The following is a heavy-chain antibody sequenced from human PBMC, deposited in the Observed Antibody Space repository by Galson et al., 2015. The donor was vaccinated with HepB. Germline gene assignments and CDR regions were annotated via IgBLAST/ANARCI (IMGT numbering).Heavy chain of an antibody. CDR3: ALEYSSSPAAILVWYFQH. D-gene: IGHD6-6*01. Sequence: SVKVSCKASGYTFTSYYMHWVRQAPGQGLEWMGGIIPIFGTANYAQKFQGRVTITADESTSTAYMELSSLRSEDTAVYYCALEYSSSPAAILVWYFQHWGQGTLVTVSS. V-gene: IGHV1-69*13. CDR1: GYTFTSYY. J-gene: IGHJ1*01. CDR2: IIPIFGTA.